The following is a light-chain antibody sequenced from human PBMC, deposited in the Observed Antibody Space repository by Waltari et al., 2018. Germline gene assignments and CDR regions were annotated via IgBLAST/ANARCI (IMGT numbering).Light chain of an antibody. J-gene: IGLJ3*02. CDR1: SRSVGASRY. CDR3: TSYTKSRIEV. CDR2: DVN. Sequence: QSALTHPASVSGSTGQSLTIPCTGTSRSVGASRYVRWYQQHPGKGPKLILYDVNNRPSGVSNRFSGLKSGNTASLPLSRLQAEDEAAYYCTSYTKSRIEVFGGGTKLTVL. V-gene: IGLV2-14*03.